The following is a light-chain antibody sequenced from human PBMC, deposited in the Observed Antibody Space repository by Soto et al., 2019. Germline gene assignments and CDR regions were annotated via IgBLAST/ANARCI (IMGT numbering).Light chain of an antibody. CDR1: ETVSTN. CDR3: QQYSNWPPAIT. J-gene: IGKJ5*01. V-gene: IGKV3-15*01. Sequence: EIVLTQSPATLSVSPGERATLSCRAIETVSTNLAWFQRKASQPPRLLIYGSSTRATGVPDRFSGSGSGTEFALIISSLQSEDVAVYYCQQYSNWPPAITFGQGTRLEIK. CDR2: GSS.